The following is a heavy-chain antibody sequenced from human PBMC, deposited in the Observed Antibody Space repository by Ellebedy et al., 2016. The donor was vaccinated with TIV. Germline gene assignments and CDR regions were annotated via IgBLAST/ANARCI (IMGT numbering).Heavy chain of an antibody. CDR3: AAFPYISTSSAY. CDR2: LHPSSGGK. D-gene: IGHD6-6*01. Sequence: AASVKVSCKTSGYIFTAYHIHWVRQAPGQGLEGMGWLHPSSGGKNYAQNFQGRVSMTRDTSISTAYMELSRLNSDDTAVYYCAAFPYISTSSAYWGQGTLVTVSS. J-gene: IGHJ4*02. CDR1: GYIFTAYH. V-gene: IGHV1-2*02.